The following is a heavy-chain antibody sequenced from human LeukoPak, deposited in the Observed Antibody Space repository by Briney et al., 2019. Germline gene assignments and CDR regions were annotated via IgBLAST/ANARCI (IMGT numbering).Heavy chain of an antibody. Sequence: PGGSLRLSCAASGFTFSDYWMTWVRQVQGKGLEWVANVGRDGSEKNYVDSVEGRFTISRDNAKKSLDLEMNSLRVEDTALYYCAKVGTWELQRVFENWGQGTLVTVSS. CDR1: GFTFSDYW. J-gene: IGHJ4*02. CDR3: AKVGTWELQRVFEN. CDR2: VGRDGSEK. V-gene: IGHV3-7*01. D-gene: IGHD1-26*01.